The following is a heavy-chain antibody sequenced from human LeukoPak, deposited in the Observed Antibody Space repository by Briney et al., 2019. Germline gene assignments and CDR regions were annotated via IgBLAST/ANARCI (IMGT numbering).Heavy chain of an antibody. D-gene: IGHD2-2*02. Sequence: GASVKVSCKASGYTFTSYDINWVRQATGQGLEWMGWMNPNSGNTGYAQKFQGRVTMTRNTSISTAYMELSSLRSEDTAVYYCARGVYCSSTSCSTGVMGYWGQGTLVTVSS. CDR3: ARGVYCSSTSCSTGVMGY. CDR2: MNPNSGNT. V-gene: IGHV1-8*01. J-gene: IGHJ4*02. CDR1: GYTFTSYD.